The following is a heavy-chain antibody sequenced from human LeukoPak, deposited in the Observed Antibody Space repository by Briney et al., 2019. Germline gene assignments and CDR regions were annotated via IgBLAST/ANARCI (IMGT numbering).Heavy chain of an antibody. CDR2: INPNSGGT. Sequence: GASVKVSCKASGYTFTGYYMHWVRQAPGQGLEWMGWINPNSGGTNYAQKFQGRVTMTRDTSISTAYMELSRLRSDDTAVYYCARSYRGYSGYDEADYWGQGTLVTVSS. J-gene: IGHJ4*02. D-gene: IGHD5-12*01. CDR3: ARSYRGYSGYDEADY. CDR1: GYTFTGYY. V-gene: IGHV1-2*02.